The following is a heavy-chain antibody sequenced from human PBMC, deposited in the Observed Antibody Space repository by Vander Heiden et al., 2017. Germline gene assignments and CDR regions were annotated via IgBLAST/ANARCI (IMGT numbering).Heavy chain of an antibody. Sequence: EVQLVWSGGVVVHPGGSLRLSCAASGFTFDDYTSHWGRQAPGKGLEWDSLISWDDGSTYYADSVKGRFTISRDNSKNSLYLQMNSLRTEDTALYYCAKDHVVEDHLSPDYYFDYWGQGTLVTVSS. J-gene: IGHJ4*02. D-gene: IGHD2-21*01. V-gene: IGHV3-43*01. CDR1: GFTFDDYT. CDR3: AKDHVVEDHLSPDYYFDY. CDR2: ISWDDGST.